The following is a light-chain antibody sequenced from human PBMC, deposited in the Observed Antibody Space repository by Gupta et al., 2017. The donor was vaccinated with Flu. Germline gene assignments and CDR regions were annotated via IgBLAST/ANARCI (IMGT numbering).Light chain of an antibody. CDR3: QQDDNLPRT. V-gene: IGKV1-33*01. CDR2: DAS. CDR1: QDITNY. Sequence: DIQMTQSPSSLSASVGDRVTITCQASQDITNYLNWYQQKPGKAPKLLIYDASNVEIGVPSRLSGSGSGTXFSFTIXSLQPEDLATYYCQQDDNLPRTFGXGTKVEI. J-gene: IGKJ1*01.